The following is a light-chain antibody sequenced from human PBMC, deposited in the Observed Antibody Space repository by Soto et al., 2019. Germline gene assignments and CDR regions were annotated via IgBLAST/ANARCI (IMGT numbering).Light chain of an antibody. CDR2: HVS. CDR1: SSDVGAYNY. Sequence: QSVLTQPASVSGSPGQSITISCTGTSSDVGAYNYVSWYQQYPGKAPKLMIYHVSNRPSGVSNRFSGSKSGNSASLTISGLQGEDEADYYCNSYTTTSTYFLGTGTKVPVL. J-gene: IGLJ1*01. V-gene: IGLV2-14*01. CDR3: NSYTTTSTYF.